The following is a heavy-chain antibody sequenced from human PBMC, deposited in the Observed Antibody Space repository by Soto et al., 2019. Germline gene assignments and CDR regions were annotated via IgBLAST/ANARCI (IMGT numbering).Heavy chain of an antibody. J-gene: IGHJ4*02. CDR1: GFTFSSYG. V-gene: IGHV3-30*18. CDR2: ISYDGSNK. D-gene: IGHD6-19*01. CDR3: AKIGSGSSGWIDY. Sequence: QVQLVESGGGVVQPGRSLRLSCAASGFTFSSYGMHWVRQAPGKGLEWVAVISYDGSNKYYADSVKGRFTISRDNSKNTLYLQMNSLRAEDTAVYYCAKIGSGSSGWIDYWGQGTLVTVSS.